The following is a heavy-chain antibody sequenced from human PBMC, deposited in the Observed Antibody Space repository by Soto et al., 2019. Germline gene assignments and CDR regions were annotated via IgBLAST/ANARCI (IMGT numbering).Heavy chain of an antibody. CDR3: ARRARPAATSWGALGV. J-gene: IGHJ3*01. V-gene: IGHV3-23*01. CDR1: GFTFHTYV. D-gene: IGHD1-26*01. CDR2: ISYSADKT. Sequence: EVQLLESGGGLVQPGGSLRLSCAASGFTFHTYVMNWVRQAPGKGLGWVSTISYSADKTHYADPVKGRFTISRDNSRDTLFLQMNCLRAGDAAVYYCARRARPAATSWGALGVWGQGTMVTVSS.